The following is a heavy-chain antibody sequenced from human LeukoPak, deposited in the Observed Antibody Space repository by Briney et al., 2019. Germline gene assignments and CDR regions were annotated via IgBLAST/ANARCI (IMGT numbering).Heavy chain of an antibody. Sequence: SQTLSLTCTVSGGSISSGSYYWSWIRQPAGKGLEWIGRIYTSGSTNYNPSLKSRVTISVDTSKNQFSLKPSSVTAADTAVYYCARDRRDGYNLYYFDLWGQGTLVTVSS. J-gene: IGHJ4*02. V-gene: IGHV4-61*02. CDR2: IYTSGST. D-gene: IGHD5-24*01. CDR1: GGSISSGSYY. CDR3: ARDRRDGYNLYYFDL.